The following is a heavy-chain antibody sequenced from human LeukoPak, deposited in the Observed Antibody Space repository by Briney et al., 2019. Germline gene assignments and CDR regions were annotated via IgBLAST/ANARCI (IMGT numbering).Heavy chain of an antibody. CDR3: ARNGPPGAGRIY. Sequence: GGSLRLSCAASGFTFSSYEMNWVRQAPGKGLEWVSYISSSGSTIYYADSVKGRFTISRDNAKNSLYLQMNSLRAEDTAVYYCARNGPPGAGRIYWGQGTLVTVSS. V-gene: IGHV3-48*03. D-gene: IGHD6-19*01. CDR2: ISSSGSTI. J-gene: IGHJ4*02. CDR1: GFTFSSYE.